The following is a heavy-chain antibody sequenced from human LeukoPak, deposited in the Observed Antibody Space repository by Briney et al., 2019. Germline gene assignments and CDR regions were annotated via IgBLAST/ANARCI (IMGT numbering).Heavy chain of an antibody. Sequence: GGSLRLSCAASGFTFSSYSMSWGRQAPGKGLEWVSSISSSSNYIYYADSVKGRFTISRDNAKNSLYLQMNSLRADDTAVYYCARDPGSSAFDLWGRGALVTVSS. CDR2: ISSSSNYI. D-gene: IGHD1-14*01. CDR1: GFTFSSYS. V-gene: IGHV3-21*01. CDR3: ARDPGSSAFDL. J-gene: IGHJ4*02.